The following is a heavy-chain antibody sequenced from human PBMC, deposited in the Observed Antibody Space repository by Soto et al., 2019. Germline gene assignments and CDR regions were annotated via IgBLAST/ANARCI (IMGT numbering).Heavy chain of an antibody. CDR2: IIPIFGTA. D-gene: IGHD2-21*02. V-gene: IGHV1-69*01. CDR1: GGTFSSYA. CDR3: ASSYCGGDCYWVYNWFDP. Sequence: QVQLVQSGAEVKKPGSSVKVSCKASGGTFSSYAISWVRQAPGQGLEWMGGIIPIFGTANYAQKFQGRVTITADESTSTAYMELSSLRSEDTAVYYCASSYCGGDCYWVYNWFDPWAREPWSPSPQ. J-gene: IGHJ5*02.